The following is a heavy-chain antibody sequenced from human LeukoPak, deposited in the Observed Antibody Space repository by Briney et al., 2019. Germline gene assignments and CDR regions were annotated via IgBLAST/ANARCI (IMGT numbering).Heavy chain of an antibody. D-gene: IGHD6-19*01. CDR2: IYTSGST. Sequence: SETLSLTCTVSGGSISSGSYYWSWIRQPAGTGLEWIVRIYTSGSTNYNPSLKSRVTISVDTSKNQFSLKLSSVTAADTAVYYCARISDSGWYVFDYWGQGTLVTVSS. J-gene: IGHJ4*02. CDR1: GGSISSGSYY. V-gene: IGHV4-61*02. CDR3: ARISDSGWYVFDY.